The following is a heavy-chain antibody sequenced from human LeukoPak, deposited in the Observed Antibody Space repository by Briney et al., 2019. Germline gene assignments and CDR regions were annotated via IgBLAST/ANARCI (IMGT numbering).Heavy chain of an antibody. J-gene: IGHJ4*02. D-gene: IGHD2-15*01. CDR2: VYHSGLT. V-gene: IGHV4/OR15-8*02. CDR1: GASVSTNNW. CDR3: ARGYCTGGNCYSFGY. Sequence: TPSETLSLTCVVSGASVSTNNWWTWVRQAPGKGLEWIGEVYHSGLTNYSPSLKSRVTMSIDKSKNIFSLNLTSVTAADTALYYCARGYCTGGNCYSFGYWGQGTLVTVSS.